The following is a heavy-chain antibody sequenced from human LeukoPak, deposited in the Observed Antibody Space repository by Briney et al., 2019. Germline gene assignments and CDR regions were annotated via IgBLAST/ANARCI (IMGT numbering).Heavy chain of an antibody. Sequence: ALVKVSCKASGYTFTGYYMHWVRQAPGQGLEWMGWINPNSGGTNYAQKFQGRVTMTRDTSISTAYMELSRLRSDDTAVYYCARDTLSLRRRSTGGEPGYWGQGTLVTVSS. D-gene: IGHD2-2*01. CDR3: ARDTLSLRRRSTGGEPGY. CDR2: INPNSGGT. V-gene: IGHV1-2*02. J-gene: IGHJ4*02. CDR1: GYTFTGYY.